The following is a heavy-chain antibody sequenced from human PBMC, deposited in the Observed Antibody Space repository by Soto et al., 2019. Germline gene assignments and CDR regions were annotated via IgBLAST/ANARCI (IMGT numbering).Heavy chain of an antibody. J-gene: IGHJ4*02. V-gene: IGHV3-30-3*01. D-gene: IGHD1-26*01. CDR2: ISYDGSNK. CDR1: GFTFSTYA. Sequence: GGSLRLSCAASGFTFSTYAMQWVRQAPGKGLEWVAVISYDGSNKYYADSAKGRFTISRDNSKNTLYLQMNSLRAEDTAVYYCAKDPTLVGATFFDYWGQGTLVTVSS. CDR3: AKDPTLVGATFFDY.